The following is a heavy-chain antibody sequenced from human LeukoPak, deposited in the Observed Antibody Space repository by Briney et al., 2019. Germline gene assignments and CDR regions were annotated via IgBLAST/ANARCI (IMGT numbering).Heavy chain of an antibody. J-gene: IGHJ3*02. D-gene: IGHD6-19*01. Sequence: PGGSLRLSCAASGFTFSSYSMNWVRQAPGKGLEWVSSISSSSSYINYADSVKGRFTISRDNAKNSLYLQMNSLRAEDTAVYYCATVPYSSGWPDAFDIWGQGTMVTVSS. CDR3: ATVPYSSGWPDAFDI. V-gene: IGHV3-21*01. CDR2: ISSSSSYI. CDR1: GFTFSSYS.